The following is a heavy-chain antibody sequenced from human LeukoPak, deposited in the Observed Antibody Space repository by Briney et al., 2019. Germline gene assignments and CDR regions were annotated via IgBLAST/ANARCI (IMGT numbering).Heavy chain of an antibody. V-gene: IGHV4-59*01. CDR1: GGSISTYY. J-gene: IGHJ6*03. Sequence: SETLSLTCTVSGGSISTYYWNWIRQPPGKGLEWIGYIYYSGSTNYNPSLKSRVTISVDTSKKQFSLKLSSVTAADTAMYYCARGDYYYSYYMDVWGKGTSVTVSS. CDR2: IYYSGST. CDR3: ARGDYYYSYYMDV.